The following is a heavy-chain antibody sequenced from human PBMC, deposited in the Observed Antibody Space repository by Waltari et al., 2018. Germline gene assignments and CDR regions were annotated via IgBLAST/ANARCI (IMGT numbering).Heavy chain of an antibody. CDR3: ARAGQQLGIDY. J-gene: IGHJ4*02. D-gene: IGHD6-13*01. V-gene: IGHV4-39*07. Sequence: QLQLQESGPGLVKPSETLSLTCTVSGGSISSSSYYWGWIRQPPGKGLEWIGSIYYRGSTYYNPSLKSRVTISVDTSKNQFSLKLSSVTAADTAVYYCARAGQQLGIDYWGQGTLVTVSS. CDR1: GGSISSSSYY. CDR2: IYYRGST.